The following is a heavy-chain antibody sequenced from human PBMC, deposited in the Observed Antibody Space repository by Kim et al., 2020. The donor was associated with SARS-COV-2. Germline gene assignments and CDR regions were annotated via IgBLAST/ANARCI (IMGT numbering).Heavy chain of an antibody. J-gene: IGHJ4*02. Sequence: DAGKVRFTIARDNSKNTLYLQMNGLRAEDTAVYYCAKTPGSGYVAWGGDYWGQGTLVTVSS. D-gene: IGHD5-12*01. CDR3: AKTPGSGYVAWGGDY. V-gene: IGHV3-23*01.